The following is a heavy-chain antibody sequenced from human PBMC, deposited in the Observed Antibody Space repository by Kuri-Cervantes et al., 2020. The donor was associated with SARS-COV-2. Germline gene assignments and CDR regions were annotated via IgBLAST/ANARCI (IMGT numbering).Heavy chain of an antibody. CDR3: AKEMGATKYFQH. CDR1: GFTFSSYS. Sequence: GESLKISCAASGFTFSSYSMNWVRQAPGKGLEWVSSISSSSSYIYYAGSVKGRFTISGDNSKNTLYLQMNSLRAEDTAVYYCAKEMGATKYFQHWGQGTLVTVSS. CDR2: ISSSSSYI. D-gene: IGHD1-26*01. J-gene: IGHJ1*01. V-gene: IGHV3-21*01.